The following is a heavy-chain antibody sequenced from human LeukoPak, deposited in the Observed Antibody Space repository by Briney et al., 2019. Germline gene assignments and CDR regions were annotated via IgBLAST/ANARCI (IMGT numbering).Heavy chain of an antibody. Sequence: SVKVSCKASGGTFSSYAISWVRQAPGQGLEWMGRIIPILGIANYAQKFQGRVTITADKSTSTAYMELSSLRSEDTAVYYCAREDIVVVPAAYHFDYWGQGTLVTISS. CDR3: AREDIVVVPAAYHFDY. V-gene: IGHV1-69*04. J-gene: IGHJ4*02. CDR2: IIPILGIA. CDR1: GGTFSSYA. D-gene: IGHD2-2*01.